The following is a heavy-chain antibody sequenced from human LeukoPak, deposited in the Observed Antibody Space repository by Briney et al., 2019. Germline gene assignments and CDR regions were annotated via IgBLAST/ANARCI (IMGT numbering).Heavy chain of an antibody. Sequence: GGSLRLSCAASGFTFSNYAMSWVRQVPGKGLECVSIISGSGENTYYADSVKGRLTISRDNSKNTLYLQINSLRAEDTALYYCAKERLRTVTFFDYWGQGTLVTVSS. CDR3: AKERLRTVTFFDY. CDR2: ISGSGENT. CDR1: GFTFSNYA. D-gene: IGHD4-17*01. J-gene: IGHJ4*02. V-gene: IGHV3-23*01.